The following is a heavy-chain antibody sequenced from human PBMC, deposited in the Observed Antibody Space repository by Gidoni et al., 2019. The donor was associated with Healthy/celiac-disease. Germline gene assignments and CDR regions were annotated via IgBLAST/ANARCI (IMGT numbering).Heavy chain of an antibody. CDR1: GFTISSYA. V-gene: IGHV3-23*01. CDR3: AKELNIVVVVAATAFDY. CDR2: ISGSGGST. D-gene: IGHD2-15*01. J-gene: IGHJ4*02. Sequence: EVQLLESGGGLVKPGGSVRLSGAASGFTISSYAMSWVRQAPGKGLEWVSAISGSGGSTYYADSVKGRFTISRDNSKNTLYLQMNSLRAEDTAVYYCAKELNIVVVVAATAFDYWGQGTLVTVSS.